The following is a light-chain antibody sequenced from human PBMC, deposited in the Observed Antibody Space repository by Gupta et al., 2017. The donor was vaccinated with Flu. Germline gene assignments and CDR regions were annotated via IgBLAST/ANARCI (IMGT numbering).Light chain of an antibody. CDR1: SSDVGDYNY. CDR2: EVT. Sequence: QSALTQPASVSGSPGQSITISCTGTSSDVGDYNYVSWYQLHPGKAPKLIIYEVTNRPSGVSNRFSGSKSGNTASLTISGLQAEDEADYYCNSYTSSSATQMIFGGGTKLTVL. V-gene: IGLV2-14*01. J-gene: IGLJ2*01. CDR3: NSYTSSSATQMI.